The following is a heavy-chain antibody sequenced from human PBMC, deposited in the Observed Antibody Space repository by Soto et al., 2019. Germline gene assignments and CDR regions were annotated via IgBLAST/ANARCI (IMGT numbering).Heavy chain of an antibody. CDR1: GGSISNYY. Sequence: SETLSLTCIVSGGSISNYYWSWIRQPPGKGLEWIGYIYYSGSTNYNPSLTSRVTISVDTSKNQFSLKLSSVTAADTAVFYCARHRYSYGVYYFDYWGQGTLVTVSS. V-gene: IGHV4-59*08. J-gene: IGHJ4*02. D-gene: IGHD5-18*01. CDR3: ARHRYSYGVYYFDY. CDR2: IYYSGST.